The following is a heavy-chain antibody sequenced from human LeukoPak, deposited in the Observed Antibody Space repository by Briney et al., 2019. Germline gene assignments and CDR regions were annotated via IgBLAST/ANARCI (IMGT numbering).Heavy chain of an antibody. Sequence: ASVKVSRKASGYIFTGYYMHWVRQAPGQGLEWMGWINPNSGGTNYAQKFQGRVTMTRDTSISTAYMELSRLRSDDTAVYYCARDRTRTGYSSGWYHDYWGQGTLVTVSS. CDR3: ARDRTRTGYSSGWYHDY. D-gene: IGHD6-19*01. CDR1: GYIFTGYY. J-gene: IGHJ4*02. CDR2: INPNSGGT. V-gene: IGHV1-2*02.